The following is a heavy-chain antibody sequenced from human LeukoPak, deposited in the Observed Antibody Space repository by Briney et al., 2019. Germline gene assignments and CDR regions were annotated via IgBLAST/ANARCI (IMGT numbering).Heavy chain of an antibody. V-gene: IGHV4-39*07. CDR1: GGSISSSNYY. D-gene: IGHD1-26*01. CDR3: ARFNSGSYQHYFDY. CDR2: IYYSGST. J-gene: IGHJ4*02. Sequence: SETLSLTCTVSGGSISSSNYYWGWIRQPPGKGLEWIGSIYYSGSTYYNPSLKSRVTISVDTSKNQFSLKLSSVTAADTAVYYCARFNSGSYQHYFDYWGQGTLVTVSS.